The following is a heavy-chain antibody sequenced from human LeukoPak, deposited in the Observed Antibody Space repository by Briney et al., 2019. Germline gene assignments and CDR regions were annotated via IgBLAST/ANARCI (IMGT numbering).Heavy chain of an antibody. J-gene: IGHJ4*02. CDR3: ARGHIAVAGHYGAGPSDY. Sequence: GGSLRLSCGASGFIVSSSYMSWVRQAPGKGLEWVSVLYSGGTTHYGDSVKGRFTISRDNSKNTLFLQMNSLRAEDTAVYYCARGHIAVAGHYGAGPSDYWGQGALVTVSS. D-gene: IGHD6-19*01. CDR1: GFIVSSSY. V-gene: IGHV3-53*01. CDR2: LYSGGTT.